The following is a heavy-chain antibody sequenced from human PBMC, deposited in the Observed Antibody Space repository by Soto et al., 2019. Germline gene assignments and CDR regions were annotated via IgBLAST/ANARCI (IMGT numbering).Heavy chain of an antibody. CDR1: GVNFSSYA. V-gene: IGHV1-69*13. CDR3: ARDLFSYYDSSGYYIFDY. CDR2: IIPIFGTA. Sequence: ASVKISCKASGVNFSSYAISWVRQAPGQGLEWLGGIIPIFGTANYAQKFQGRVTITADESTSTAYMELSSLRSEDTAVYYCARDLFSYYDSSGYYIFDYWGQGTLVTVSS. D-gene: IGHD3-22*01. J-gene: IGHJ4*02.